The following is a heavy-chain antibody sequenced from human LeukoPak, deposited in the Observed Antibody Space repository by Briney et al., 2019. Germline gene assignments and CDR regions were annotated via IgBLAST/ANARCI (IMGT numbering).Heavy chain of an antibody. Sequence: PSETLSLTCTVSGGSISSYYWSWIRQPPGKGLESIGYIYSSGSTNYNPSLKSRVTISVDTSKNQFSLKLSSVTAADTAVYYCARRRGAHTANALDIWGQGTMVTVSS. CDR3: ARRRGAHTANALDI. CDR1: GGSISSYY. V-gene: IGHV4-59*08. J-gene: IGHJ3*02. D-gene: IGHD3-10*01. CDR2: IYSSGST.